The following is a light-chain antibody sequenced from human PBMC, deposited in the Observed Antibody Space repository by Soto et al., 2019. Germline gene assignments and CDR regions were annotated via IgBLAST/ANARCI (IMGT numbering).Light chain of an antibody. J-gene: IGKJ5*01. CDR1: QSVSGY. CDR2: ADS. CDR3: QQRYNWPIT. Sequence: EIVLSQSPSTLSLSPGETATPSCRASQSVSGYIGWYQQKPGQAPRLLIYADSNRATGIPARFSGSGSGTDFTLTISSLEPEDFSVYYCQQRYNWPITFGQGTRLEI. V-gene: IGKV3-11*01.